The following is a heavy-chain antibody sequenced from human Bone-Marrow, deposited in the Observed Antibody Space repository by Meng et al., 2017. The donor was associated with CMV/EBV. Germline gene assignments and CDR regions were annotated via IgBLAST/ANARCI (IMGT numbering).Heavy chain of an antibody. CDR2: ISWNSGSI. Sequence: SLKISCAASGFTFDDYAMHWVRQAPGKGLEWVSGISWNSGSIGYADSVKGRFTISRDNAKNSLYLQMNSLRAEDTAVYYCARTWIQLWLPLGMDVWGQGTTVTVSS. CDR1: GFTFDDYA. CDR3: ARTWIQLWLPLGMDV. D-gene: IGHD5-18*01. V-gene: IGHV3-9*01. J-gene: IGHJ6*02.